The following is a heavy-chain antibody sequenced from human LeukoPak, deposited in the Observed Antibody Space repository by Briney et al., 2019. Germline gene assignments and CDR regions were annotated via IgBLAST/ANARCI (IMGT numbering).Heavy chain of an antibody. CDR2: FKSKAGGVRT. CDR1: DFTHNNAW. CDR3: TIEGYTYGFHAFEI. D-gene: IGHD5-18*01. J-gene: IGHJ3*02. V-gene: IGHV3-15*01. Sequence: GGSLRLSCAASDFTHNNAWMRWGRAAPGKGLEGGGLFKSKAGGVRTECAADLKGRFSISREDSQNTVELQINSLETEDTAVYYCTIEGYTYGFHAFEIWGQGTIITVSS.